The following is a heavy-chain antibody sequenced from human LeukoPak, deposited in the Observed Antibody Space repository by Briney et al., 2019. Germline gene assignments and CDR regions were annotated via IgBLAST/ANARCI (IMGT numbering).Heavy chain of an antibody. CDR2: ISGSGGST. V-gene: IGHV3-23*01. CDR3: ARGTPSSSGWLYYGMDV. CDR1: GFTFSSYA. Sequence: GRSLRLSCAASGFTFSSYAMSWVRQAPGKGLEWVSAISGSGGSTYYADSVKGRFTISRDNSKNTLYLQMNSLRAEDTAVYYCARGTPSSSGWLYYGMDVWGQGTTVTVSS. J-gene: IGHJ6*02. D-gene: IGHD6-19*01.